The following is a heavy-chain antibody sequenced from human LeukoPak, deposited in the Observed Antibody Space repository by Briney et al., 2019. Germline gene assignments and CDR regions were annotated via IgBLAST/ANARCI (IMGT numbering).Heavy chain of an antibody. J-gene: IGHJ4*02. CDR1: GGTFSSYA. D-gene: IGHD1-1*01. V-gene: IGHV1-69*01. Sequence: SVTVSCTASGGTFSSYAISWVRQAPGQGLEWMGGIIPIFGTANYAQKFQGRVTITADESTSTAYMELSSLRSEDTAVYYCARDLAGRWNAFDYWGQGTLVTVSS. CDR2: IIPIFGTA. CDR3: ARDLAGRWNAFDY.